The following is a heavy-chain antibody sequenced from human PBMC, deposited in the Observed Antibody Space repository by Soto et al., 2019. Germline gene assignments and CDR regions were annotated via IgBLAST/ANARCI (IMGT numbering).Heavy chain of an antibody. V-gene: IGHV3-30*18. J-gene: IGHJ4*02. CDR2: ISSDGRNK. Sequence: RRLSCAASGFTFTSYGMHWVRQAPGKGLEWVAVISSDGRNKYYSDSVKGRFTISGDVSKNTVFLHMDSLSAEDTAVYYCAKEGDFYDISTGYFGSKAYFDHWGQGTLVTVSS. CDR3: AKEGDFYDISTGYFGSKAYFDH. CDR1: GFTFTSYG. D-gene: IGHD3-9*01.